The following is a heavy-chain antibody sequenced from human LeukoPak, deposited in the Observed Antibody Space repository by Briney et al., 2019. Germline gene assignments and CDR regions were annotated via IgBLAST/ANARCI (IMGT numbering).Heavy chain of an antibody. CDR3: ARGLGYCSGGSCYGYYYYYGMDV. CDR1: GGSISSYY. Sequence: SETLSLTCTVSGGSISSYYGSWIRQPAGKGLEWIGRIYTSGSTNYNPYLKSRVTMSVDTSKNQFSLQLSSVTAADTAVYYCARGLGYCSGGSCYGYYYYYGMDVWGQGTTVTVSS. D-gene: IGHD2-15*01. J-gene: IGHJ6*02. V-gene: IGHV4-4*07. CDR2: IYTSGST.